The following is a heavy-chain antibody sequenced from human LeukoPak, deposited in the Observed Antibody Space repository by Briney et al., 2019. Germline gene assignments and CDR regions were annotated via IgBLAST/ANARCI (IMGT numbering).Heavy chain of an antibody. Sequence: GGSLRLSCAASGFTFSSYAMHWVRQAPGKGLEWVAVISYDGGNKYYADSVKGRFTISRDNSKNTLYLQMNSLRAEDTAVYYCAREGVDSDYFDYWGQGTLVTVSS. CDR3: AREGVDSDYFDY. CDR1: GFTFSSYA. CDR2: ISYDGGNK. J-gene: IGHJ4*02. V-gene: IGHV3-30-3*01. D-gene: IGHD5-12*01.